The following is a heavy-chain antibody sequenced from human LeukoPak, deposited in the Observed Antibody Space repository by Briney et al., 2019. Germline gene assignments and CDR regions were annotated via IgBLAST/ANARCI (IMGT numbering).Heavy chain of an antibody. CDR1: GGSISSSSYY. CDR2: IYYSGST. J-gene: IGHJ6*03. V-gene: IGHV4-39*07. CDR3: ARDRDYCSSTSCYFRFSGMDV. D-gene: IGHD2-2*01. Sequence: PSETLSLTCTVSGGSISSSSYYWGWIRQPPGKGLEWIGSIYYSGSTYYNPSLKSRVTISVDTSKNQFSLKLSSVTAADTAVYYCARDRDYCSSTSCYFRFSGMDVWGKGTTVTVSS.